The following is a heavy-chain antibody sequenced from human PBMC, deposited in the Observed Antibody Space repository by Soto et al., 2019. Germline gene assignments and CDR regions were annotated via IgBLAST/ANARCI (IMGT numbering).Heavy chain of an antibody. V-gene: IGHV3-64D*08. J-gene: IGHJ4*02. D-gene: IGHD3-16*01. Sequence: EVQLVESGGGLVQPGGSLRLSCSASGFTISSYAMHWVRQAPGKGLESVSVTYSKWGSTHYADSVRGRFTISTDKSKNTLNLQMSRLRAEDTAVYYCVRDLWGFESWGQGNLVTCSS. CDR2: TYSKWGST. CDR1: GFTISSYA. CDR3: VRDLWGFES.